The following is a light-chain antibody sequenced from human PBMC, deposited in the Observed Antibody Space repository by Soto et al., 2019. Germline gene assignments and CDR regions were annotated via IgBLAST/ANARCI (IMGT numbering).Light chain of an antibody. CDR3: SSYTTSNTLV. V-gene: IGLV2-14*01. CDR2: EVS. Sequence: QSVLTQPASVSGSPGQSITISCTGTSSDVGAYTYVSWYQQHPGKAPKLMIFEVSDRPSGVSNRFSGSKSGNTASLTISGLQAEDEVDYYCSSYTTSNTLVFGGGTKLTVL. J-gene: IGLJ2*01. CDR1: SSDVGAYTY.